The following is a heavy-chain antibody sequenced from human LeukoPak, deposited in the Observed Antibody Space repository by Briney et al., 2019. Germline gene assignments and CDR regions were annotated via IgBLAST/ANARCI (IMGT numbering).Heavy chain of an antibody. Sequence: GGSLRLSCAASGLTFDDYAMHWVRQAPGKGLEWVSGINWNSGSVDYADSVKGRFTISRVNAKNSLYLQMNSLRAEDTALYYCAKDINYSLAVAWNWGQGTLVTVSS. CDR1: GLTFDDYA. CDR2: INWNSGSV. CDR3: AKDINYSLAVAWN. V-gene: IGHV3-9*01. J-gene: IGHJ4*02. D-gene: IGHD6-19*01.